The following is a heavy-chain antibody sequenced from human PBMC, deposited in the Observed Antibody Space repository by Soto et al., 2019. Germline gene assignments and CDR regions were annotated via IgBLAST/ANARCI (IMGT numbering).Heavy chain of an antibody. V-gene: IGHV1-69*02. CDR1: GGTFSSYT. D-gene: IGHD1-26*01. J-gene: IGHJ4*02. CDR2: IIPILGIA. CDR3: ARMGATTEEGFDY. Sequence: QVQLVQSGAEVKKPGSSVKVSCKASGGTFSSYTISWVRQAPGQGLEWMGRIIPILGIANYAQKFQGRVTITADKSTSTAYMELSSLRSEDTAVYYCARMGATTEEGFDYWGQGTLGTVSS.